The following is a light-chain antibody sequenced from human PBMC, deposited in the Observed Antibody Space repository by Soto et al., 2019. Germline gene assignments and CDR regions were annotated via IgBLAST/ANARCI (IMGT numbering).Light chain of an antibody. V-gene: IGKV3-15*01. J-gene: IGKJ1*01. CDR3: QQYNNWPPRM. CDR2: GAS. CDR1: QSVSSN. Sequence: EIVMTQSPATLSVSPGERATLSCRASQSVSSNLAWYQQKPGQTPRLLIYGASSRATGIPARFSGSGSGTEFTLTISSLQSEEFAVYYCQQYNNWPPRMCGQGTKVEIK.